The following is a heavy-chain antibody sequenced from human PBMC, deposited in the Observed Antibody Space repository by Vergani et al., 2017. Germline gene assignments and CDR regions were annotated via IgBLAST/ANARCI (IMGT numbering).Heavy chain of an antibody. V-gene: IGHV3-23*04. Sequence: EVQLVESGGGLVKPGGSLRLSCAASGFTFIIYAMSWVRQAPGKGLEWVSTLSASDRRTDYADSVKGRFTISRDNSKNTLFLHMNSLRPEDTAVYYCAKVGRSEVAGTFGAFDIWGQGTMVTVSS. CDR1: GFTFIIYA. CDR2: LSASDRRT. CDR3: AKVGRSEVAGTFGAFDI. J-gene: IGHJ3*02. D-gene: IGHD6-19*01.